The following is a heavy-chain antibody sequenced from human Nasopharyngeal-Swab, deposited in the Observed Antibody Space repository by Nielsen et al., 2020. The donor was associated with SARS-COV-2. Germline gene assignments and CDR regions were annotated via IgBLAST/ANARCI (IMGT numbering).Heavy chain of an antibody. CDR3: ASAYGGSYWYFDL. CDR1: GFTFSSYA. Sequence: LKISCAASGFTFSSYAMHWVRQAPGKGLEWVAVIKYDGSNKYYADSVKGRFNISRDNSKNTLYLQMNSLSAEDPALEYSASAYGGSYWYFDLWGRGTLVTVSS. V-gene: IGHV3-30-3*01. D-gene: IGHD4-23*01. J-gene: IGHJ2*01. CDR2: IKYDGSNK.